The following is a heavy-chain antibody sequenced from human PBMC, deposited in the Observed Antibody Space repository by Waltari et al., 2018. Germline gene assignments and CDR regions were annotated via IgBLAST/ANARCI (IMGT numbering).Heavy chain of an antibody. J-gene: IGHJ4*02. Sequence: QVTLVESGGGRVQPGRSLRLSWSAPGFTLSNHLMHWVRHAPGKGLEWVAVISSDGSNNYYADSVKGRFTVSRDNSKNTLYLQMSSLRAEDTAVYYCARDEYSNYMSCGHWGQGTLVTVSS. CDR1: GFTLSNHL. D-gene: IGHD4-4*01. CDR2: ISSDGSNN. V-gene: IGHV3-30*04. CDR3: ARDEYSNYMSCGH.